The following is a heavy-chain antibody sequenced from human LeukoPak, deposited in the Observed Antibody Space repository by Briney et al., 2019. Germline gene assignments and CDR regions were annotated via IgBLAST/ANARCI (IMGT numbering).Heavy chain of an antibody. Sequence: GGSLRLSCVVSGFTFRTYWMTWVRQAPGKGLVWVSRINSDGSSTSYADSVKGRFTISRDNAKNTLYLQMNSLRAEDTAVYYCARVPLGYCSGGSCYREAFDIWGQGTMVTVSS. V-gene: IGHV3-74*01. J-gene: IGHJ3*02. CDR2: INSDGSST. CDR1: GFTFRTYW. CDR3: ARVPLGYCSGGSCYREAFDI. D-gene: IGHD2-15*01.